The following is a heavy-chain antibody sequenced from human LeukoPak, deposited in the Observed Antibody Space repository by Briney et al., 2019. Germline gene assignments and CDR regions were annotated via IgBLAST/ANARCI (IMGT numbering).Heavy chain of an antibody. Sequence: SENLSLTCTVSRGSISAYYWSWIRQPPGKGLQWIGNIYYSGSTNYNPSLKSRVTISVDTSKAQFSLKLSSVTAADTGIYYCARVAKYDFWSDDSPFDYWGQGTLVTVSS. CDR2: IYYSGST. V-gene: IGHV4-59*01. CDR3: ARVAKYDFWSDDSPFDY. J-gene: IGHJ4*02. D-gene: IGHD3-3*01. CDR1: RGSISAYY.